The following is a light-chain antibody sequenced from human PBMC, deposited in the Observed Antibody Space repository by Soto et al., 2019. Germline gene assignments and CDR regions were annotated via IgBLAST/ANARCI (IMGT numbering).Light chain of an antibody. CDR1: QSVSSSY. V-gene: IGKV3-20*01. J-gene: IGKJ1*01. Sequence: EIVLTQSPGTLSLSPGERATLSCRASQSVSSSYLAWYQQKPGQSPRLLIFGASSRATGTPDRFSGSGSGTDFTLTISRLEPEDFVVYYCQQYDTSPRTFGQGTTVEIK. CDR2: GAS. CDR3: QQYDTSPRT.